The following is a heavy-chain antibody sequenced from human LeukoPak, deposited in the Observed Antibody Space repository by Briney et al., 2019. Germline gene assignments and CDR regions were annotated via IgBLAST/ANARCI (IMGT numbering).Heavy chain of an antibody. D-gene: IGHD5-18*01. J-gene: IGHJ4*02. CDR2: TYYRSTWYN. CDR1: GDSVSSNSAA. CDR3: ARAYNYGFDY. Sequence: SQTLSLTCAVSGDSVSSNSAAWIWIRQSPSRGLEWLGRTYYRSTWYNDYAVSVKSRITINLDTSKNQFSPQLNSVTPEDTAIYYCARAYNYGFDYWGQGTLVTVSS. V-gene: IGHV6-1*01.